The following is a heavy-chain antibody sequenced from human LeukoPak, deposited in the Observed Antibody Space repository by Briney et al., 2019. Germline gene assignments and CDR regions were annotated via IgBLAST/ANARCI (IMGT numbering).Heavy chain of an antibody. CDR2: IYYSGST. J-gene: IGHJ4*02. D-gene: IGHD6-13*01. Sequence: SETLSLTCAVYGGSFSGYYWSWIRQPPGKGLEWIGYIYYSGSTNYNPSLKSRVTISVDTSKNQFSLKLSSVTAADTAVYYCARNADSSSWSFDYWGQGTLVTVSS. V-gene: IGHV4-59*01. CDR3: ARNADSSSWSFDY. CDR1: GGSFSGYY.